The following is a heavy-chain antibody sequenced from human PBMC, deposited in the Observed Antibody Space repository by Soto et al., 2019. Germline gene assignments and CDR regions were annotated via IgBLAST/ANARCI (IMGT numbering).Heavy chain of an antibody. CDR3: ARVLRGGGITIFGVAPTYYYGMDV. J-gene: IGHJ6*02. D-gene: IGHD3-3*01. CDR1: GGSFSGYY. CDR2: INHSGST. Sequence: PSETLSLTCAVYGGSFSGYYWSWIRQPPGKGLEWIGEINHSGSTNYNPSLKSRVTISVDTSKNQFSLKLSSVTAADTAVYYWARVLRGGGITIFGVAPTYYYGMDVWGQGTTVTVSS. V-gene: IGHV4-34*01.